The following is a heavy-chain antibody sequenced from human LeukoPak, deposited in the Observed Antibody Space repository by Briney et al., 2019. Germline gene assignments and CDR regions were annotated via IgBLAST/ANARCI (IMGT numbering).Heavy chain of an antibody. V-gene: IGHV4-59*08. CDR2: IYYSGST. CDR3: ARQLPGIAAGIHDAFDI. J-gene: IGHJ3*02. D-gene: IGHD6-13*01. Sequence: SETLSLTCTVSGGSISSYYWSWIRQPPGKGLEWIGYIYYSGSTNYNPSLKSRVTISVDTSKNQFSLKLSSVTAADTAVYYCARQLPGIAAGIHDAFDIWGQGTMVTVSS. CDR1: GGSISSYY.